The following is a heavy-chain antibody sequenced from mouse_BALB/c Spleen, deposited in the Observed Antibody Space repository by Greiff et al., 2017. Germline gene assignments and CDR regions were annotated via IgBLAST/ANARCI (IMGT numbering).Heavy chain of an antibody. V-gene: IGHV1-54*01. CDR2: INPGSGGT. CDR3: ARSGGLYYFDY. D-gene: IGHD3-2*02. J-gene: IGHJ2*01. Sequence: QVQLKESGAELVRPGTSVKVSCKASGYAFTNYLIEWVKQRPGQGLEWIGVINPGSGGTNYNEKFKGKATLTADKSSSTAYMQLSSLTSDDSAVYFCARSGGLYYFDYWGQGTTLTVSS. CDR1: GYAFTNYL.